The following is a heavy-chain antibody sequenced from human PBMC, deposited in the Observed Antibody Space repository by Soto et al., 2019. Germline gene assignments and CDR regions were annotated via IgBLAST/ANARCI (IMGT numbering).Heavy chain of an antibody. V-gene: IGHV3-23*01. CDR1: GFTFSSYA. CDR3: AKDSDPRNNWNTYYYYYMDV. D-gene: IGHD1-20*01. Sequence: EVQLLESGGGLVQPGGSLRLSCAASGFTFSSYAMSWVRQAPGKGLEWVSAISGSGGSTYYADSVKGRFTISRDNSKNTLYLQMNSLRAEDTAVYYCAKDSDPRNNWNTYYYYYMDVWGKGTTVTVSS. CDR2: ISGSGGST. J-gene: IGHJ6*03.